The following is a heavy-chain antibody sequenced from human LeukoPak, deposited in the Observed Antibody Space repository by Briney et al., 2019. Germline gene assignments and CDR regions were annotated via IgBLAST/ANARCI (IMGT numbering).Heavy chain of an antibody. CDR1: GYTFTSYG. Sequence: ASVRVSCKASGYTFTSYGINWVRQAPGQGLEWMGWISAYNGDTNYARNFKDRVNVTTDPSTSTTYMELRSLRSDDTALYFCARARLPHAYFDNWGQGTLVTVSS. CDR2: ISAYNGDT. V-gene: IGHV1-18*01. CDR3: ARARLPHAYFDN. J-gene: IGHJ4*02.